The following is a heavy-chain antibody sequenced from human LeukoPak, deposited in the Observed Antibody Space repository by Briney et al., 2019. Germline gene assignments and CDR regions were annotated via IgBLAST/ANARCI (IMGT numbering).Heavy chain of an antibody. CDR3: ARLVGRTVTDNWFDP. Sequence: SQTLSLTCAVSGGSISSGGYSWSWIRQPPGKGLEWIGYIYHSGSTYYNPSLKSRVTISVDTSKNQFSLKLSSVTAADTAVYYCARLVGRTVTDNWFDPWGQGTLVTVSS. V-gene: IGHV4-30-2*01. CDR1: GGSISSGGYS. D-gene: IGHD4-17*01. CDR2: IYHSGST. J-gene: IGHJ5*02.